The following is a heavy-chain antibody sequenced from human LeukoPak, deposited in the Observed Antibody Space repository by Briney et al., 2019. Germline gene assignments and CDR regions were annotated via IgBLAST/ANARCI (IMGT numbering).Heavy chain of an antibody. J-gene: IGHJ4*02. V-gene: IGHV4-59*01. Sequence: PETLSLTCTVSGGSISSYYWSWIRQPPGKGLEWIGYIYYSGSTNYNPSLKSRVTISVDTSKNQFSLKLSSVTAADTAVYYCARAGITIFGFDYWGQGTLVTVSS. D-gene: IGHD3-3*01. CDR2: IYYSGST. CDR1: GGSISSYY. CDR3: ARAGITIFGFDY.